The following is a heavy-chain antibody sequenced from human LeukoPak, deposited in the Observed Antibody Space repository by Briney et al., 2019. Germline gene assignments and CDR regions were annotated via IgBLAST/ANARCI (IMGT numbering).Heavy chain of an antibody. CDR2: ISSSSSTI. Sequence: GGSLRLSCAASGFTFSSYGMHWVRQAPGKGLEWVSYISSSSSTIYYADSVKGRFTISRDNAKNSLYLQMNSLRAEDTAVYYCARDHTPVGAYYYYYYMDVWGKGTTVTVSS. D-gene: IGHD1-26*01. CDR1: GFTFSSYG. J-gene: IGHJ6*03. V-gene: IGHV3-48*01. CDR3: ARDHTPVGAYYYYYYMDV.